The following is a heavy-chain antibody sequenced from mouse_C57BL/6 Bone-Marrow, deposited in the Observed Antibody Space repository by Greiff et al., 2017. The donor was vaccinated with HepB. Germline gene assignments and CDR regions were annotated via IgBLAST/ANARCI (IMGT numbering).Heavy chain of an antibody. J-gene: IGHJ3*01. Sequence: EVKLVESGGGLVKPGGSLKLSCAASGFTFSSYAMSWVRQTPEKRLEWVATISDGGSYTYYPDNVKGRFTISRDNAKNNLYLQMSHLKSEDTAMYYCARHGYRFAYWGQGTLVTVSA. D-gene: IGHD2-2*01. CDR3: ARHGYRFAY. CDR1: GFTFSSYA. CDR2: ISDGGSYT. V-gene: IGHV5-4*03.